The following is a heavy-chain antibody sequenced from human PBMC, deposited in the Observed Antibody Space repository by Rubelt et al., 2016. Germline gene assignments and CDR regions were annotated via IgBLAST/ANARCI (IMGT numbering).Heavy chain of an antibody. V-gene: IGHV3-7*04. CDR3: ARGHYGRDY. D-gene: IGHD3-16*01. CDR1: GFTFNQNW. Sequence: EVQLVDSGGAVVQPGGSLRLSCAASGFTFNQNWMSWVRQAPGKGLEWVADIKSDGSEKYYVDSVKGRFTISRDEPKNSVYRQMDGLGAEDTAVYYCARGHYGRDYWGQGTLVTVSS. J-gene: IGHJ4*02. CDR2: IKSDGSEK.